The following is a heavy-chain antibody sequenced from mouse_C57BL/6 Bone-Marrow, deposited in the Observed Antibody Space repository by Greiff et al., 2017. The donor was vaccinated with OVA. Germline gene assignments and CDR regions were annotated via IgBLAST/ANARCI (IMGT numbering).Heavy chain of an antibody. CDR3: ARRVLRYFDV. CDR1: GYTFTDHT. CDR2: IYPRDGST. V-gene: IGHV1-78*01. Sequence: QVQLQQSDAELVKPGASVKISCKVSGYTFTDHTIHWMKQRPEQGLEWIGYIYPRDGSTKYNEKFKGKAPLTADKSSSTAYLQLHSLSSADSAFYFCARRVLRYFDVWGTGTTVTVSS. J-gene: IGHJ1*03. D-gene: IGHD1-1*01.